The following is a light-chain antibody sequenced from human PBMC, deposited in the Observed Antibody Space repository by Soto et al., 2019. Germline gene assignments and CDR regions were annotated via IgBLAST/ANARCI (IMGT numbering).Light chain of an antibody. V-gene: IGLV2-8*01. J-gene: IGLJ1*01. CDR2: EVT. CDR3: SSYAGRTLYV. Sequence: QSVLTQPPSASGSPGQSVTISCTGTSSDVGGYDYVSWYQQRPGKAPKLLIHEVTKRPSGVPDRFSGSKSGNTASLTVSGLQAKDEADYYCSSYAGRTLYVFGTGTKVTV. CDR1: SSDVGGYDY.